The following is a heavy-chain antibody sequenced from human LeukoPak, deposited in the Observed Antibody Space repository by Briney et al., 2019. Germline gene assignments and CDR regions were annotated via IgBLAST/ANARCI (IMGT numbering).Heavy chain of an antibody. CDR2: INWNGGST. D-gene: IGHD5-18*01. Sequence: GGSLRLSCAASGFTFDDYGMSWVRQAPGKGLEWVSGINWNGGSTGYADSVKGRFTISRDNAKNSLYLLMNSLRAEDTALYHCARGGYSYGTENYYYGMDVWGQGTTVTVSS. CDR1: GFTFDDYG. CDR3: ARGGYSYGTENYYYGMDV. J-gene: IGHJ6*02. V-gene: IGHV3-20*01.